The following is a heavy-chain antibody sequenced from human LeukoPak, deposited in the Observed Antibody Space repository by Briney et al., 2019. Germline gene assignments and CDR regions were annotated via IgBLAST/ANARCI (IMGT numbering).Heavy chain of an antibody. D-gene: IGHD6-6*01. V-gene: IGHV4-34*01. Sequence: SETLSLTCAVYGGSFSGSYWSWIRQPPGKGLEWIGEINHSGSTNYNPSLKSRVTISVDTSKNQFSLKLSSVTAADTAVYYCARGCWGKAARRWYYFDYWGQGTLVTVSS. CDR1: GGSFSGSY. J-gene: IGHJ4*02. CDR2: INHSGST. CDR3: ARGCWGKAARRWYYFDY.